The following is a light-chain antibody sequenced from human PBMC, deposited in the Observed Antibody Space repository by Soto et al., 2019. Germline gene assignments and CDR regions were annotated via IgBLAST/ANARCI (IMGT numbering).Light chain of an antibody. CDR1: QSILFSSNNKNY. V-gene: IGKV4-1*01. J-gene: IGKJ5*01. CDR2: WAS. Sequence: DIVMTQSPDSLAVSLGERATINCKSSQSILFSSNNKNYLAWYQQKAGQPPKLLIYWASTRESGVPDRFSGSGSGPDFTLTISSLQAEDVAVYHCQQYYSAPMTFGQGTRLEIK. CDR3: QQYYSAPMT.